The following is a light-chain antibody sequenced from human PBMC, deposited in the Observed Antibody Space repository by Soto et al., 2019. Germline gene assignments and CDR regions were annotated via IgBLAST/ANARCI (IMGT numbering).Light chain of an antibody. CDR1: SSDVGRYDY. CDR3: NSYAGSNIDV. V-gene: IGLV2-8*01. Sequence: QSALTQPPSASGSPGQSVTFSCTGTSSDVGRYDYVSWYQQHPGKAPKLLIYGVTKRPSGVPDRFSGSKSGNTASLTVSGLQAEDEAYYYCNSYAGSNIDVFGTGTKVTVL. J-gene: IGLJ1*01. CDR2: GVT.